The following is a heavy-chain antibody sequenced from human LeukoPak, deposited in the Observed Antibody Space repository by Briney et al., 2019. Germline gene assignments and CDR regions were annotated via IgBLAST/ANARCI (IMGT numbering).Heavy chain of an antibody. CDR3: ARDRIIYGDYGDAFDT. J-gene: IGHJ3*02. CDR2: ISSSSSYI. V-gene: IGHV3-21*01. D-gene: IGHD4-17*01. Sequence: PGGSLRLSCAASGFTFSRYSMNWVRQAPGRGLEWVSSISSSSSYIYYSDSLKGRFTISRDNAKNSLYLQMNSLRAEDTAVYFCARDRIIYGDYGDAFDTWGQGTVVTVSS. CDR1: GFTFSRYS.